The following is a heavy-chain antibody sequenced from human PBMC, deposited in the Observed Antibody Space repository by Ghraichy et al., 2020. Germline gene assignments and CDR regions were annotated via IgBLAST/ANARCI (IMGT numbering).Heavy chain of an antibody. CDR3: ARNPRGGTPPPDFDY. CDR1: GFTFSSYE. J-gene: IGHJ4*02. Sequence: GGSLRLSCAASGFTFSSYEMNWVRQAPGKRLEWVSYISSSGSTIYYADSVKGRFTISRDNAKNSLYLQMNSLRAEDTAVYYCARNPRGGTPPPDFDYWGQGTLVTVSS. V-gene: IGHV3-48*03. D-gene: IGHD2-15*01. CDR2: ISSSGSTI.